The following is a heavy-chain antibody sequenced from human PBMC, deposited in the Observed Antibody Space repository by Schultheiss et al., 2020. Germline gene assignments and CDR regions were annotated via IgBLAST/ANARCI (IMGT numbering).Heavy chain of an antibody. J-gene: IGHJ5*02. CDR1: GGSISSGSYY. V-gene: IGHV4-61*02. CDR2: IYTSGST. Sequence: SETLSLTCTVSGGSISSGSYYWSWIRQPAGKGLEWIGRIYTSGSTNYNPSLKSRVTISVDTSKNQFSLKLSSVTAADTAVYYCARGQGVAATGWFDPWGQGTLVTVSS. CDR3: ARGQGVAATGWFDP. D-gene: IGHD2-15*01.